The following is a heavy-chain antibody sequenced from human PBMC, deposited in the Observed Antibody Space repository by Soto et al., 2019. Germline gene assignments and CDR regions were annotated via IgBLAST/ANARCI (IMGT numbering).Heavy chain of an antibody. CDR3: ARTRGYGSGSYSRFDY. J-gene: IGHJ4*02. CDR1: GYTFTSYG. V-gene: IGHV1-18*01. CDR2: ISAYNGNT. D-gene: IGHD3-10*01. Sequence: ASVKVSCKASGYTFTSYGISWVRQAPGQGLEWMGWISAYNGNTNYAQKLQGRVTMTTDTSTSTAYMGLRSLRSDDTAVYYCARTRGYGSGSYSRFDYWGQGTLVTVSS.